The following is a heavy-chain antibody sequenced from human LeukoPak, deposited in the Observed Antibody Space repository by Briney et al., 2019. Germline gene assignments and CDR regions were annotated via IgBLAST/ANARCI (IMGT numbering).Heavy chain of an antibody. CDR2: INTDGSTT. Sequence: GGSLRLSCAVSGFTFSSDWMHWVRQAPGKGLVWVSRINTDGSTTNYADSVRGRFTISRDNGKNTLYLQMSSLRVEDTAVYYCVRSQSGRSGLFEHWGQGTLVTVSS. V-gene: IGHV3-74*01. CDR3: VRSQSGRSGLFEH. J-gene: IGHJ4*01. CDR1: GFTFSSDW. D-gene: IGHD6-19*01.